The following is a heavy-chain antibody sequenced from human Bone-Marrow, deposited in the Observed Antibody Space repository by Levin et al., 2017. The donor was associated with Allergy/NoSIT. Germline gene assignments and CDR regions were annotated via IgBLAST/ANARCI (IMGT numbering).Heavy chain of an antibody. D-gene: IGHD3-22*01. J-gene: IGHJ3*02. CDR1: GFTFSRYW. CDR3: ARDTTPTYYSDSSTYFYDAFDI. V-gene: IGHV3-7*01. CDR2: IKQDGSVI. Sequence: GESLKISCAASGFTFSRYWMTWLRQVPGKGLEWVANIKQDGSVINYVDSMKGRLTISRDNAKNSLYLQMNSLRAEDTAVYYCARDTTPTYYSDSSTYFYDAFDIWGQGTMVTVSS.